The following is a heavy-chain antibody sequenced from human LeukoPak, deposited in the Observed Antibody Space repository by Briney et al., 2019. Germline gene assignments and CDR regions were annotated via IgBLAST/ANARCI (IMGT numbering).Heavy chain of an antibody. Sequence: SGGSLRLSCAASGFTFDDYAMHWVRQAPGKGLEWVSGISWNSGSIGYADSVKGRFTIPRDNAKNSLYLQMNSLRAEDTALYYCAKDIERYCSSTSCYRGYGMDVWGQGTTVTVSS. CDR1: GFTFDDYA. CDR3: AKDIERYCSSTSCYRGYGMDV. J-gene: IGHJ6*02. V-gene: IGHV3-9*01. CDR2: ISWNSGSI. D-gene: IGHD2-2*01.